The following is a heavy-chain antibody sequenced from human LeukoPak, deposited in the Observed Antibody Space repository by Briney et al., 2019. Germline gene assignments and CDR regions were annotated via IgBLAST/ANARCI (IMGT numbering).Heavy chain of an antibody. D-gene: IGHD6-13*01. CDR2: ISRNSGSI. CDR3: AKAAAGYVQTSNWFDP. Sequence: GGSLRLSCAASGFTFDDYAMHWVRQAPGKGLEWVSGISRNSGSIGYADSVKGRFTISRDNAKNSLYLQMNSLRAEDTALYYCAKAAAGYVQTSNWFDPWGQGTLVTVSS. CDR1: GFTFDDYA. V-gene: IGHV3-9*01. J-gene: IGHJ5*02.